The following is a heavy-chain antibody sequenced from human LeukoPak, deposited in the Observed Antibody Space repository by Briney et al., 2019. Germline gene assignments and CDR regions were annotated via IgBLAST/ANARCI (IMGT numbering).Heavy chain of an antibody. Sequence: PGGSLRLSCAASGFTFSSYAMSWVRQAPGEGRECVSAISGTCGSTYYADSVKGRFTISRDNSKNTLYLQMNSLRAEYTAVYYCAKRRYNWNCFDYWGQGTLVTVSS. CDR3: AKRRYNWNCFDY. CDR2: ISGTCGST. V-gene: IGHV3-23*01. CDR1: GFTFSSYA. J-gene: IGHJ4*02. D-gene: IGHD1-7*01.